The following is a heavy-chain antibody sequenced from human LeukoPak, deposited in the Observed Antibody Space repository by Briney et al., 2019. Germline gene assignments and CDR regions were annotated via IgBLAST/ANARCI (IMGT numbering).Heavy chain of an antibody. J-gene: IGHJ4*02. CDR3: ARGPSSPDY. Sequence: GGSLRLSCAASGFAFSRYGMHWVRQAPGKGLEGVALISHDGTNKNHADSVKGRFTISRDNSNNTLYLQMSSLRPEDTAVYYCARGPSSPDYWGQGGLGTVSS. CDR2: ISHDGTNK. CDR1: GFAFSRYG. V-gene: IGHV3-30*03.